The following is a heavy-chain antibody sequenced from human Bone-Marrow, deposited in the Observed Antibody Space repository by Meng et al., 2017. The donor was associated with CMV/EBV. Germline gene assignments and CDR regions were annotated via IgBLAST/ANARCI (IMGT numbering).Heavy chain of an antibody. D-gene: IGHD1-26*01. Sequence: SGFEGSTSGGGGRWIRQRPGKAREWLALIYWDDDKRYSTSMKSRLTMTKDTFKHQLVLTMTNMDPVDTATYYCENTLVGATGDYWGQGTLVTVSS. V-gene: IGHV2-5*02. CDR2: IYWDDDK. CDR1: GFEGSTSGGG. J-gene: IGHJ4*02. CDR3: ENTLVGATGDY.